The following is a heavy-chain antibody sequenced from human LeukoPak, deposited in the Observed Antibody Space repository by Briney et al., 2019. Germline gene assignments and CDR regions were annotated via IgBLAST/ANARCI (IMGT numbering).Heavy chain of an antibody. CDR3: ARHGRGVVHKGNFDY. CDR1: GGSFSGYY. D-gene: IGHD3-10*01. Sequence: SETLSLTCAVYGGSFSGYYWSWIRQPPGKGLEWIGEINHSGSTNYNPSLKSRVTISVDTSKNQFSLKLSSVTAADTAVYYCARHGRGVVHKGNFDYWGQGTLVTVSS. V-gene: IGHV4-34*01. CDR2: INHSGST. J-gene: IGHJ4*02.